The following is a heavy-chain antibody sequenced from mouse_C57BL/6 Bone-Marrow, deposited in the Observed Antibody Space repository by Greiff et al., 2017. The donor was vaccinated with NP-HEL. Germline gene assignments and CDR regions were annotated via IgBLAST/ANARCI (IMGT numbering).Heavy chain of an antibody. D-gene: IGHD1-1*01. V-gene: IGHV1-18*01. J-gene: IGHJ4*01. CDR3: ALLLLRSRMDY. CDR1: GYTFTDYN. Sequence: EVQLQQSGPELVKPGASVKIPCKASGYTFTDYNMDWVKQSHGKSLEWIGDINPNNGGTIYNQKFKGKATLTVDKSSSTAYMELRSLTSEDTAVYYCALLLLRSRMDYWGQGTSVTVSS. CDR2: INPNNGGT.